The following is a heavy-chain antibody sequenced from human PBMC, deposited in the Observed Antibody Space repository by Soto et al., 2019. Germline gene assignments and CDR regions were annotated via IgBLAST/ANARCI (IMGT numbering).Heavy chain of an antibody. CDR3: AMGTYCYDSSGSRGGFDP. CDR1: GYTFTSYG. J-gene: IGHJ5*02. Sequence: QVQLVQSGAEVKKPGASVKVSCKASGYTFTSYGISWVRQAPGQGLEWMGWISAYNGNTNYAQKLQGRVTMTTDTSTSTAYMELRSLRSDDPAVYYCAMGTYCYDSSGSRGGFDPWGQGTLVTVSS. CDR2: ISAYNGNT. V-gene: IGHV1-18*01. D-gene: IGHD3-22*01.